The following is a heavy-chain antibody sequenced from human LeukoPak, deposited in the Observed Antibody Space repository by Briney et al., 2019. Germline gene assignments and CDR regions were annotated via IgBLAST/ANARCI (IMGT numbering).Heavy chain of an antibody. CDR1: GYTFTSYY. J-gene: IGHJ4*02. Sequence: ASVKVSYKASGYTFTSYYMHWVRQAPGQGLEWMGIINPSGGSTSYAQKLQGRVTMTTDTSTSTAYMELRSLRSDDTAVYYCARDRSSHYFDYWGQGTLVTVSS. CDR3: ARDRSSHYFDY. V-gene: IGHV1-46*01. CDR2: INPSGGST.